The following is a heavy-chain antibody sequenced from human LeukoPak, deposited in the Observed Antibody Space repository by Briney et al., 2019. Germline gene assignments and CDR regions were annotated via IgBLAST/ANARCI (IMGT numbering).Heavy chain of an antibody. Sequence: ASVKVSCKASGYTFTSYGISWVRQAPGQGLEWMGWISAYNGNTNYAQKLQGRVTMTTDTSTSTAYMELRSLRSDDTAVYYRASVNYYDSSGATFDYWGQGTLVTVSS. D-gene: IGHD3-22*01. V-gene: IGHV1-18*01. CDR1: GYTFTSYG. J-gene: IGHJ4*02. CDR2: ISAYNGNT. CDR3: ASVNYYDSSGATFDY.